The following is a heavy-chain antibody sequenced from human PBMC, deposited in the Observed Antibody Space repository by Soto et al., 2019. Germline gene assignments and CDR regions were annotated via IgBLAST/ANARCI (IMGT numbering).Heavy chain of an antibody. V-gene: IGHV3-48*03. CDR1: GFTFSSYE. Sequence: ESGGGLVQPGGSLRLSCAASGFTFSSYEMNWVRQAPGKGLEWVSYISSSGSTIYYADSVKGRFTISRDNAKNSLYLQMNSLRAEDTAVYYCARGRSRDSSGWDGWGRGTLVTVSS. CDR2: ISSSGSTI. J-gene: IGHJ2*01. D-gene: IGHD6-19*01. CDR3: ARGRSRDSSGWDG.